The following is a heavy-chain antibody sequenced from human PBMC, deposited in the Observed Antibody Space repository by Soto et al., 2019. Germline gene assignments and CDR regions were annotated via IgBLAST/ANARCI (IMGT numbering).Heavy chain of an antibody. CDR2: ITSSGSYV. CDR1: GFTFSRNT. Sequence: PGGSLRLSCVTSGFTFSRNTMNWVRQAPGKGLEWVASITSSGSYVYYADSVKGRFSASRDNAKNSLSLQMDSLRPDDTAIYFCVKDEGTEAMVVLGQGTTVAVSS. CDR3: VKDEGTEAMVV. V-gene: IGHV3-21*01. J-gene: IGHJ6*02.